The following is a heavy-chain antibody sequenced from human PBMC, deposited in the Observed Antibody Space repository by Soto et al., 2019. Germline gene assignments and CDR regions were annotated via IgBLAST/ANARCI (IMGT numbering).Heavy chain of an antibody. D-gene: IGHD1-1*01. CDR3: ARGRYGDY. V-gene: IGHV1-18*01. J-gene: IGHJ4*02. CDR1: GYAFTTYV. CDR2: ISAHNGNT. Sequence: QVHLVQSGAEVKKPGASVKVSCKGSGYAFTTYVITWVRQAPGQGLEWMGWISAHNGNTNYAQKLQGRVTVTRDTSTSTAYMELRSLRSDDTAVYYCARGRYGDYWGQGALVTGSS.